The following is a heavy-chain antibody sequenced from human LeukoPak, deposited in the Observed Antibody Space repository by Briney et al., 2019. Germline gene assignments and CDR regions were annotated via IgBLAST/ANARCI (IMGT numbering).Heavy chain of an antibody. CDR3: ARQRVNKWNNLWSFDY. D-gene: IGHD1/OR15-1a*01. CDR1: GDSISSDY. CDR2: IYYTGST. V-gene: IGHV4-59*08. J-gene: IGHJ4*02. Sequence: PSETLSLTCIVSGDSISSDYWSWIRQPPGKGLEWIGYIYYTGSTNYNPSLKSRVTISLDTSKNQFSLKLSSMTAADTAVYYCARQRVNKWNNLWSFDYWGQGTLVTVSS.